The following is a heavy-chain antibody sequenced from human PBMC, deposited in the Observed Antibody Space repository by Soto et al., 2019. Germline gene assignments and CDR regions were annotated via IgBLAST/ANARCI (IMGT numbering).Heavy chain of an antibody. D-gene: IGHD3-16*01. J-gene: IGHJ4*02. V-gene: IGHV3-23*01. Sequence: GLSLRGSCAAAGFSFTSYAMSWVRQAPGKGLEWVSHISGTGSSTYYADSVKGRFTISRESSRNTLYLQMSSLTVDDTAVYFCAKNLRSTLTPFDYWGLGTLVLVSS. CDR1: GFSFTSYA. CDR3: AKNLRSTLTPFDY. CDR2: ISGTGSST.